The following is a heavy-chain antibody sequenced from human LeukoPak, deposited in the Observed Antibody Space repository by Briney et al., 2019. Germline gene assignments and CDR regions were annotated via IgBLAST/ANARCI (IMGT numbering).Heavy chain of an antibody. D-gene: IGHD3-22*01. CDR3: AKGYYYDSSGYSDFDY. V-gene: IGHV3-23*01. CDR1: GFTFSSYA. CDR2: ISGSGGST. J-gene: IGHJ4*02. Sequence: GSLRLSCAASGFTFSSYALRWVRQAPGKGLEWVSAISGSGGSTYYADSVKGRFTISRDNSKNTLYLQMNSLRAEDTAVYYCAKGYYYDSSGYSDFDYWGQGTLVTVSS.